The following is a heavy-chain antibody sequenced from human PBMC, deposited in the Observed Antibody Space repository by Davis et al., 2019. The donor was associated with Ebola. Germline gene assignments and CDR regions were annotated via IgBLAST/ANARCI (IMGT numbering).Heavy chain of an antibody. D-gene: IGHD1-26*01. CDR2: VIPVFGTT. Sequence: SVKVSCNASGGTFSSYTITWVRQAPGQGLEWMGWVIPVFGTTNYAQKFQGRVTLTADESTSTAYMELTNLRSGDTAVYYCAREVGETKLDQWGQGTLVTVSS. J-gene: IGHJ4*02. V-gene: IGHV1-69*13. CDR1: GGTFSSYT. CDR3: AREVGETKLDQ.